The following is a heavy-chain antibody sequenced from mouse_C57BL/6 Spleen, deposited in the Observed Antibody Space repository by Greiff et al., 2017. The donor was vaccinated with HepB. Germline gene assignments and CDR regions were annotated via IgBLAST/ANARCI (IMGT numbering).Heavy chain of an antibody. CDR1: GYAFSSSW. Sequence: QVQLQQSGPELVKPGASVKISCKASGYAFSSSWMNWVKQRPGKGLEWIGRIYPGDGDTNYNGKFKGKATLTADKSSSTAYMQLSSLTSEDSAVFFCARDSGSIYYFDYGGKDTTLTLSS. J-gene: IGHJ2*01. CDR3: ARDSGSIYYFDY. CDR2: IYPGDGDT. D-gene: IGHD2-10*02. V-gene: IGHV1-82*01.